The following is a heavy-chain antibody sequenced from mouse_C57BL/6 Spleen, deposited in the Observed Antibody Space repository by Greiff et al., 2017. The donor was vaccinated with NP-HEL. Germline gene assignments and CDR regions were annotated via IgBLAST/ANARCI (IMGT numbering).Heavy chain of an antibody. CDR1: GFNIKDYY. CDR3: ARHYGSGGFAY. V-gene: IGHV14-2*01. D-gene: IGHD1-1*01. CDR2: IDPEDGET. J-gene: IGHJ3*01. Sequence: EVKLMESGAELVKPGASVKLSCTASGFNIKDYYMHWVKQRTEQGLEWIGRIDPEDGETKYVPKFQGKATITADTSSNTAYLQLSSLTSEDTAVYYCARHYGSGGFAYWGQGTLVTVSA.